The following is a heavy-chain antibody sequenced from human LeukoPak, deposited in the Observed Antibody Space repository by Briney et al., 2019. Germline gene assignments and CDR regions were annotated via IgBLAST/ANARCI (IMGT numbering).Heavy chain of an antibody. CDR1: GYTFTGYY. CDR2: ISAYNGNT. V-gene: IGHV1-18*04. Sequence: ASVKVSCKASGYTFTGYYMHWVRQAPGQGLEWMGWISAYNGNTNYAQKLQGRVTMTTDTSTSTAYMELRSLRSDDTAVYYCARAGSRTHFDYWGQGTLVTVSS. D-gene: IGHD1-26*01. CDR3: ARAGSRTHFDY. J-gene: IGHJ4*02.